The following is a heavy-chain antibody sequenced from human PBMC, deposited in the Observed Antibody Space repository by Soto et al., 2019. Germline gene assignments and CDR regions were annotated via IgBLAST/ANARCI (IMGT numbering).Heavy chain of an antibody. J-gene: IGHJ6*01. D-gene: IGHD3-10*02. CDR3: ARFGCSRSEKDYYYSYGLDG. CDR2: IYYSGST. CDR1: GGSISSGGYY. Sequence: ASETLSLTCTVSGGSISSGGYYWSWIRQHPGKGLEWIGYIYYSGSTYYNPSLKSRIIISVDTSKNQFSLKVSSVTAADTAVYYCARFGCSRSEKDYYYSYGLDGWGQGTMVTVAS. V-gene: IGHV4-31*03.